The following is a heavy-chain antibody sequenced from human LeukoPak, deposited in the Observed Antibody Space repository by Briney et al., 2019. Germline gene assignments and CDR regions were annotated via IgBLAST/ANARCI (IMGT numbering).Heavy chain of an antibody. CDR3: AKEITYSGRYYVYFHH. J-gene: IGHJ1*01. CDR2: ISSDGRNE. D-gene: IGHD1-26*01. Sequence: GGPLRLSCAASGFTFSSYGMHWVRQAPGKGLEWVAIISSDGRNENYADSVKGRFTISRDNSKNTVYLQMNSLRAEDTAVYFCAKEITYSGRYYVYFHHWGQGTLVTVSS. V-gene: IGHV3-30*18. CDR1: GFTFSSYG.